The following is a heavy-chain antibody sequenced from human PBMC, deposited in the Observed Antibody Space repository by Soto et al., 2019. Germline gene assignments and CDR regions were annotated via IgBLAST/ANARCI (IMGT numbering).Heavy chain of an antibody. D-gene: IGHD2-21*02. CDR2: IIPIFGTA. CDR1: GGTFSSYA. V-gene: IGHV1-69*13. Sequence: GASVKVSCKASGGTFSSYAISWVRQAPGQGLEWMGGIIPIFGTANYAQKFRGRVTITADESTSTAYMELSSLRSEDTAVYYCARAPGEYCGGDCHLAFDIWGQGTMVTVSS. CDR3: ARAPGEYCGGDCHLAFDI. J-gene: IGHJ3*02.